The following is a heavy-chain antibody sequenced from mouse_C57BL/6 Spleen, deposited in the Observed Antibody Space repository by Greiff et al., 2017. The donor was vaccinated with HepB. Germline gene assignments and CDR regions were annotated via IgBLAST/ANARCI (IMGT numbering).Heavy chain of an antibody. Sequence: EVQVVESGGGLVQPGGSLSLSCAASGFTFTEYYMSWVRQPPGKALEWLGFIRNKANGYTTEYSASVKGRFTISRDNSQSILYLQMNALRAEDSAIYYCARYYINYLAWFAYWGQGTLVTVSA. CDR2: IRNKANGYTT. J-gene: IGHJ3*01. CDR1: GFTFTEYY. V-gene: IGHV7-3*01. CDR3: ARYYINYLAWFAY. D-gene: IGHD2-5*01.